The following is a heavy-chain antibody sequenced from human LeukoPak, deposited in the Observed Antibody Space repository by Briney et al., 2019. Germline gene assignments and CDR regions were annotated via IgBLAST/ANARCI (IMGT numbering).Heavy chain of an antibody. CDR3: ARFRSAAGLPYYFDY. CDR2: INPNSGGT. V-gene: IGHV1-2*02. J-gene: IGHJ4*02. CDR1: GYTFTGYY. Sequence: ASVKVSCKASGYTFTGYYVHWVRQAPGQGLEWMGWINPNSGGTNYAQKFQGRVTMTRDTSISTAYMELSRLRSDDTAVYYCARFRSAAGLPYYFDYWGQGTLVTVSS. D-gene: IGHD6-13*01.